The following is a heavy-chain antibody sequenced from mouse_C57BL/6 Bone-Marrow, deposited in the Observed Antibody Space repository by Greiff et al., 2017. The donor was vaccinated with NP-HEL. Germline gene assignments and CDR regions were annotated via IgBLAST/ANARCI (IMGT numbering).Heavy chain of an antibody. CDR3: ARGYGSSYNY. J-gene: IGHJ2*01. CDR2: ISDGGSYT. D-gene: IGHD1-1*01. V-gene: IGHV5-4*03. Sequence: EVKVVESGGGLVKPGGSLKLSCAASGFTFSSYAMSWVRQTPEKRLEWVATISDGGSYTYYPDNVKGRFTISRDNAKNNLYLQMSHLKSEDTAMYYCARGYGSSYNYWGQGTTLTVSS. CDR1: GFTFSSYA.